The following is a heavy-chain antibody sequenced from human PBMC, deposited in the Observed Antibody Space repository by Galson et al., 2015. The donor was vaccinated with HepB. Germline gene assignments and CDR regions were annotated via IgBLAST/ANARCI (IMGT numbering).Heavy chain of an antibody. CDR2: IDPSDSYT. CDR1: GYSFTSYW. J-gene: IGHJ6*02. CDR3: ARRLPTTVTTRYYYYGMDV. V-gene: IGHV5-10-1*01. D-gene: IGHD4-17*01. Sequence: QSGAEVKKPGESLRISCKGSGYSFTSYWISWVRQMPGKGLEWMGRIDPSDSYTNYSPSFQGHVTISADKSISTAYLQWSSLKASDTAMYYCARRLPTTVTTRYYYYGMDVWGQGTTVTVSS.